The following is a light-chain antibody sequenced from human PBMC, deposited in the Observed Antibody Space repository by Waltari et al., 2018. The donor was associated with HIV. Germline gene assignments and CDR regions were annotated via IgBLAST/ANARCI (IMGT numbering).Light chain of an antibody. J-gene: IGLJ3*02. CDR2: RNN. CDR3: ATWDDSLSALWV. V-gene: IGLV1-47*01. CDR1: SSNIGSNY. Sequence: QSVLTQPPSASGTPGQRVTISCSGNSSNIGSNYVYWYQQLPGTPPRLLIFRNNQRPSGVPDRVSGYKSGTAAALAISGLRSEDEAYYFCATWDDSLSALWVFGGGTKLTVL.